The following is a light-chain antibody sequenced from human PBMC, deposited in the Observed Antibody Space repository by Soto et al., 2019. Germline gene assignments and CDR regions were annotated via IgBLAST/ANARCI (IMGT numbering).Light chain of an antibody. CDR2: EGT. CDR3: SSYTSSSIYV. V-gene: IGLV2-23*01. CDR1: SSDVGGYNH. Sequence: QSVLTQPASVSGSPGQSITVSCAGTSSDVGGYNHVSWYQQHPGKAPKLIIYEGTERPSGISPRFSGSKSGNTASLTISGLQAEDEADYYCSSYTSSSIYVFGSGTKVTVL. J-gene: IGLJ1*01.